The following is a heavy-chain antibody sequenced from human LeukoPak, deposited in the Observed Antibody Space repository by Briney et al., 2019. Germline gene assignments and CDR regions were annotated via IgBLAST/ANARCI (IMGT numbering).Heavy chain of an antibody. Sequence: GKSLRLSCAASGFTFSSYGMHWVRQAPGKGLEWVAVISYDGSSKYYADSVKGRFTISRDNSKNTLYLQMNSLRAEDTAVYYCAKDLFPYSSSWGYYGMDVWGKGTTVTVSS. CDR2: ISYDGSSK. V-gene: IGHV3-30*18. D-gene: IGHD6-13*01. CDR1: GFTFSSYG. CDR3: AKDLFPYSSSWGYYGMDV. J-gene: IGHJ6*04.